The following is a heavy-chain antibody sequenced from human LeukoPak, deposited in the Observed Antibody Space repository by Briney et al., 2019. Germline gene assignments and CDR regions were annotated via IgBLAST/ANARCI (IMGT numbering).Heavy chain of an antibody. Sequence: TGGSLRLPCAASGFTFSSYRMNWVRQAPGKGLEWVSYISSSSSTIYYADSVKGRFTISRDNAKNSLYLQMNSLRAEDTAVYYCARSSRELGGYAPWELMPPFWGQGTLVTVSS. CDR1: GFTFSSYR. CDR3: ARSSRELGGYAPWELMPPF. D-gene: IGHD1-7*01. CDR2: ISSSSSTI. J-gene: IGHJ4*02. V-gene: IGHV3-48*01.